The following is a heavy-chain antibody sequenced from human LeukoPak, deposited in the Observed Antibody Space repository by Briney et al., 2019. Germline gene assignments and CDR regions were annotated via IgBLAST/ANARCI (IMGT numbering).Heavy chain of an antibody. CDR2: IYTSGST. Sequence: PSETLSLTCTVSGGSISSGSYYWSWIRQPAGKGLEWIGRIYTSGSTNYNPSLKSRVTISVDTSKNQFSLKLSSVTAADTAVYYCATFHRPIRRDAFDLWGQGPMVTVS. CDR1: GGSISSGSYY. CDR3: ATFHRPIRRDAFDL. V-gene: IGHV4-61*02. J-gene: IGHJ3*01.